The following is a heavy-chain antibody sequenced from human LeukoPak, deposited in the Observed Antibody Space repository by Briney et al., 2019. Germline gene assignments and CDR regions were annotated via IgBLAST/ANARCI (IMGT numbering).Heavy chain of an antibody. Sequence: ASVKVSCKASGYTFTSYYMHWVRQAPGQGLEWMGIINPSSGSTSYAQKFQGRVTMTRDTSTSTVYMELSSLRSEDTAVYYCARDRQYYGSGSSSDYWGQGTLVTVSS. CDR1: GYTFTSYY. CDR2: INPSSGST. CDR3: ARDRQYYGSGSSSDY. J-gene: IGHJ4*02. V-gene: IGHV1-46*01. D-gene: IGHD3-10*01.